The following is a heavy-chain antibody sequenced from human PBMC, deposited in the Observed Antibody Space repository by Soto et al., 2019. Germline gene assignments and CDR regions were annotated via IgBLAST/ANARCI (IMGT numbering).Heavy chain of an antibody. V-gene: IGHV5-51*01. Sequence: GESLKISCKGSGYTFTNYWIGWVRQMPGKGLEWMVIIYPGDSDTKYNPSFQGQVTISADKSITTTYLQWSSLKASDTAIYYCAAWIFYYGMDDWGQGTTVTVSS. CDR2: IYPGDSDT. CDR3: AAWIFYYGMDD. D-gene: IGHD1-1*01. J-gene: IGHJ6*02. CDR1: GYTFTNYW.